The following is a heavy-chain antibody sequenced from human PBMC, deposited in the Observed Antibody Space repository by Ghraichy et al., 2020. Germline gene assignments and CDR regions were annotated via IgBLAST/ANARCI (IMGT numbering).Heavy chain of an antibody. J-gene: IGHJ4*02. CDR3: ASGAIVGATFDY. CDR2: IIPILGIA. Sequence: SVKVSCKASGGTFSSYAISWVRQAPGQGLEWMGRIIPILGIANYAQKFQGRVTITADKSTSTAYMELSSLRSEDTAVYYCASGAIVGATFDYWGQGTLVTVSS. D-gene: IGHD1-26*01. CDR1: GGTFSSYA. V-gene: IGHV1-69*04.